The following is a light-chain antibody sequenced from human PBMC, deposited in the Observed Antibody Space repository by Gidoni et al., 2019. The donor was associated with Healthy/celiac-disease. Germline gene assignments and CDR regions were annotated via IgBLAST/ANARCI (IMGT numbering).Light chain of an antibody. V-gene: IGKV4-1*01. Sequence: DIVMTQSPDSLAVSLGERATIKCKSSQSDLYSSNNTDYLAWYQQKPGQPPKLLIYWASTREAGVPDRFRGSGSGTDFTLTISSLQAEDVAVYYCQQYYSTLYTFGQGTKLEIK. CDR2: WAS. J-gene: IGKJ2*01. CDR3: QQYYSTLYT. CDR1: QSDLYSSNNTDY.